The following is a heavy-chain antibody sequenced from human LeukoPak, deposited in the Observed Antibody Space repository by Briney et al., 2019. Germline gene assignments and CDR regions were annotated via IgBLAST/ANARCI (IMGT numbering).Heavy chain of an antibody. J-gene: IGHJ3*01. D-gene: IGHD1-26*01. V-gene: IGHV3-53*01. Sequence: GGSLRLSCAASAFXLSRNFIGWVRQAPGKGLEWVSLMYIGGDTYYADSVKGRFTISRDNSKNTIYLQMNSLRVEDTAVYYCAREVGSGSYLAHAFDLWGQGTMVTVSS. CDR1: AFXLSRNF. CDR3: AREVGSGSYLAHAFDL. CDR2: MYIGGDT.